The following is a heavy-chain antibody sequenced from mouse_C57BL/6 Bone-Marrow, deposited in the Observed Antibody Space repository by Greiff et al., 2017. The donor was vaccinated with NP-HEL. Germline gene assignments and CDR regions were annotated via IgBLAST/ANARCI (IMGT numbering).Heavy chain of an antibody. V-gene: IGHV14-4*01. CDR3: TTNSNYVFDY. CDR1: GFNIKDDY. CDR2: IDPENGDT. D-gene: IGHD2-5*01. Sequence: VQLQQSGAELVRPGASVKLSCTASGFNIKDDYMHWVKQRPEQGLEWIGWIDPENGDTEYASKFQGKATITADPSSNTAYLQLSSLTSEDTAVYYCTTNSNYVFDYWGQGTTLTVSS. J-gene: IGHJ2*01.